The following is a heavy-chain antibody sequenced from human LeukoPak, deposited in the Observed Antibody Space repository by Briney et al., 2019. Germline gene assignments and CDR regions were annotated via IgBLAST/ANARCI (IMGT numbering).Heavy chain of an antibody. CDR1: GYTFTGYY. Sequence: ATVKVSCKASGYTFTGYYMHWVRQAPGQGLEWMGWSNPNSGGTNYAQKFQGWVTMTRDTSISTAYMELSRLRSDDTAVYYCARSISTHFDYWGQGTLVTVSS. V-gene: IGHV1-2*04. CDR2: SNPNSGGT. CDR3: ARSISTHFDY. D-gene: IGHD3-3*02. J-gene: IGHJ4*02.